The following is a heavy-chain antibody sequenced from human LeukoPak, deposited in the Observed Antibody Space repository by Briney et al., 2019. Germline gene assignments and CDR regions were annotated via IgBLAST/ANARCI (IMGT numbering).Heavy chain of an antibody. V-gene: IGHV4-38-2*01. D-gene: IGHD3-3*01. CDR1: GYSISSGYY. CDR2: IYHSGST. CDR3: ARVGYYWSNDY. J-gene: IGHJ4*02. Sequence: PSETLSLTCAVSGYSISSGYYWGWIRQPPGKGLEWIGSIYHSGSTYYNPSLKSRVTISVDTSKNQFSLKLSSVTAADTAVYYCARVGYYWSNDYWGQGTLVTVSS.